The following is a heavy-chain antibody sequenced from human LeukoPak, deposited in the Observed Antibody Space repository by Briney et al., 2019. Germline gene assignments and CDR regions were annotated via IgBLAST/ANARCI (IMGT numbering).Heavy chain of an antibody. J-gene: IGHJ4*02. CDR2: IIPILGIA. D-gene: IGHD3-10*01. CDR3: ARAEKEVRGASLDY. CDR1: GGALSSYT. Sequence: SVKVSCKASGGALSSYTISWGRQAPGQGLEWMGRIIPILGIANYAQKFQGRVTITADKSTSTAYMELSSLRSEDTAVYYCARAEKEVRGASLDYWGQGTLVTVSS. V-gene: IGHV1-69*02.